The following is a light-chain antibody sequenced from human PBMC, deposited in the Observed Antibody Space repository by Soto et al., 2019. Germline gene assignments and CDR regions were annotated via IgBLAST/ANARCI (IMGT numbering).Light chain of an antibody. CDR3: STWDDSLNAWV. CDR1: SSNIGDRD. Sequence: QAVVTQPPSASGTPGQRVSISCSGCSSNIGDRDVDWYQQVPGTAPKLLIYGLNQRPSGVPDRFSASKSGASASLAISGLQFEDEAVYYCSTWDDSLNAWVFGGGTKVTVL. V-gene: IGLV1-44*01. CDR2: GLN. J-gene: IGLJ3*02.